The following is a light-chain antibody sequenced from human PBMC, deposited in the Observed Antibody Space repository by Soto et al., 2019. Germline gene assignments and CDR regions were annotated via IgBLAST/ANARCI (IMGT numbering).Light chain of an antibody. V-gene: IGLV1-44*01. CDR2: SDN. J-gene: IGLJ2*01. CDR1: SSNIGSNI. Sequence: QSVLTQPPSASETPAQRVTVSCSGSSSNIGSNIVNWYQQLPGAAPKLLIYSDNRRPSGVPDRFSGSKSGTSASLAISGLQSEDDADYYCAAWDVSLNGVVFGGGTKLTVL. CDR3: AAWDVSLNGVV.